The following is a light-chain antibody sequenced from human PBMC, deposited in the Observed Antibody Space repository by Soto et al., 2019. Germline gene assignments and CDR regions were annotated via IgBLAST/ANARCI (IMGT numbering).Light chain of an antibody. CDR3: QQYSTYLWT. J-gene: IGKJ1*01. V-gene: IGKV1-5*03. Sequence: DIQMTQSPSTLSGSVGDRVTITCRASQTISSWLAWYQQKPGKAPKLLIYKASTLKSGVPSRFSGSGSETEFTLTITSLQPDDTATYFCQQYSTYLWTFGQGTKVDIK. CDR1: QTISSW. CDR2: KAS.